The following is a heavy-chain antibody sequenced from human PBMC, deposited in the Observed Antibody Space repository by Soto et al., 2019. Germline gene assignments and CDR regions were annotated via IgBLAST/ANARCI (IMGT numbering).Heavy chain of an antibody. CDR3: ARHIHNQGFEYYFDS. J-gene: IGHJ4*02. CDR1: GGSITSSGSA. CDR2: IDYSGNI. Sequence: SETVSLTCNASGGSITSSGSAWGWIRQSPGKGLEWIGTIDYSGNIYYTPSLKSRITISVDTSKNQISLKLSSVTAADTAVYYCARHIHNQGFEYYFDSWGQGILVTVSS. D-gene: IGHD1-1*01. V-gene: IGHV4-39*01.